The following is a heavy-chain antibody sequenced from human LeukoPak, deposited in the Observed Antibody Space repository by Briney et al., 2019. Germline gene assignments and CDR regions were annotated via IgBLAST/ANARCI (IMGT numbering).Heavy chain of an antibody. V-gene: IGHV5-51*01. CDR1: GYSFTSYW. D-gene: IGHD5-24*01. CDR2: IYPGDSDT. CDR3: ARQAEMATHAFDI. Sequence: GESLKISCKGSGYSFTSYWIGWVRQMPGKGLEWMGIIYPGDSDTRYSPSFQGQVTISADKSISTAYLQWSSLKASDTAMYYCARQAEMATHAFDIWGQGTMVTVSS. J-gene: IGHJ3*02.